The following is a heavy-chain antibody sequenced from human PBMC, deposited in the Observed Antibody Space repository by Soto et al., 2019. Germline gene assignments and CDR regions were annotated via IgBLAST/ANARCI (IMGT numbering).Heavy chain of an antibody. J-gene: IGHJ4*02. CDR1: GFTFSRYW. CDR3: ASDGMVRGVMWY. D-gene: IGHD3-10*01. V-gene: IGHV3-7*01. CDR2: IKQDGSEK. Sequence: GGSLRLSCAASGFTFSRYWMSWVRQAPGKGLEWVANIKQDGSEKYYVDSVKGRFTISRDNAKNSLYLQMNSLRAEDTAVYYCASDGMVRGVMWYWGQGT.